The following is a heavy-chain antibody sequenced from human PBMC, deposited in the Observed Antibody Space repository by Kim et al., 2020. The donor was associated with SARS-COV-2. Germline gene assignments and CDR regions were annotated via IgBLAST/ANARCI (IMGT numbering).Heavy chain of an antibody. CDR1: GFTFSSYS. CDR3: AILWFGEPYTGDY. V-gene: IGHV3-21*01. J-gene: IGHJ4*02. D-gene: IGHD3-10*01. Sequence: GGSLRLSCAASGFTFSSYSMNWVRQAPGKGLEWVSSISSSSYIYYADSVKGRFTISRDNAKNSLYLQMNSLRAEDTAVYYCAILWFGEPYTGDYWGQGTLVTVSS. CDR2: ISSSSYI.